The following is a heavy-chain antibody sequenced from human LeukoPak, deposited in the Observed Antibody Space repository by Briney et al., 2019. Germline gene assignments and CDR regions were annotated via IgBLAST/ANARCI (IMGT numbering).Heavy chain of an antibody. D-gene: IGHD4-17*01. CDR3: ARGDTTTVTTKFDY. V-gene: IGHV4-34*01. J-gene: IGHJ4*02. CDR1: GGSFSGYY. Sequence: SSETLSLTCAVYGGSFSGYYWSWIRQPPGKGLEWIGEINHSGSTNYNPSLKSRVTISVDTSKNQFSLKLSSVTAADTAVYYCARGDTTTVTTKFDYWGQGTLVTVSS. CDR2: INHSGST.